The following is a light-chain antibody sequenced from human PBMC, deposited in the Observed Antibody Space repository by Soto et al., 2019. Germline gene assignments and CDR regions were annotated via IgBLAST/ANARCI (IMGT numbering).Light chain of an antibody. CDR1: SSNVERNY. CDR3: AVWDDKLSGL. J-gene: IGLJ3*02. V-gene: IGLV1-47*01. CDR2: RDH. Sequence: QSVLTQPPSASGTPGQRVIITCSGGSSNVERNYVYWYQYLPGTAPKLLIYRDHQRPSGVPDRFSGSKSGTSASLAISGLRSEDEADYYCAVWDDKLSGLFGGGTKLTVL.